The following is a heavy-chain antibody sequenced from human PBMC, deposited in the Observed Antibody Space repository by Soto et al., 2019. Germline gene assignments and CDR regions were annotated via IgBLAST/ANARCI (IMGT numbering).Heavy chain of an antibody. D-gene: IGHD3-10*01. V-gene: IGHV3-53*04. J-gene: IGHJ3*02. CDR1: GFTVSSNY. CDR2: IYSGGST. Sequence: GGSLRLSCAPSGFTVSSNYMSWVRQAPGKGLEWVSVIYSGGSTNYADSVKGRFTISRHNSKNTLYLQMNSLRAEDTAIYYCARVRFGESDAFDIWGQGTMVTVAS. CDR3: ARVRFGESDAFDI.